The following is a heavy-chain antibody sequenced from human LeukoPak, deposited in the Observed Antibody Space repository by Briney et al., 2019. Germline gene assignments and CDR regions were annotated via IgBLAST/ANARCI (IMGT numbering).Heavy chain of an antibody. CDR1: GGSISSSSYY. V-gene: IGHV4-39*07. CDR2: IYYSGST. Sequence: SETLPLTCTVSGGSISSSSYYWGWIRQPPGKGLEWIGSIYYSGSTYYNPSLKSRVTISVDTSKNQFSLKLSSVTAADTAVYYCARFQRVARTYYFDYWGQGTLVTVSS. CDR3: ARFQRVARTYYFDY. D-gene: IGHD3-3*01. J-gene: IGHJ4*02.